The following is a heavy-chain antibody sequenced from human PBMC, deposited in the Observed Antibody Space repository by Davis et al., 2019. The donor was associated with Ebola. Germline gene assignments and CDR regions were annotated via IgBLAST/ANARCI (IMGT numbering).Heavy chain of an antibody. J-gene: IGHJ6*02. D-gene: IGHD2-15*01. CDR2: INSDGSST. Sequence: PGGSLRLSCAASGFTFSSYWMHWVRQAPGKGLVWVSRINSDGSSTNYADSVKGRFTISRDNAKNTLYLQMNSLRAEDTAVYYCTTAYCSGGSCDLMVVWGQGTTVTVSS. CDR1: GFTFSSYW. V-gene: IGHV3-74*01. CDR3: TTAYCSGGSCDLMVV.